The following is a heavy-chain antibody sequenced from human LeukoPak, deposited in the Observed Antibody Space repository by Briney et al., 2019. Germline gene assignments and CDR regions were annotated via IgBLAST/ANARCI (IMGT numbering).Heavy chain of an antibody. J-gene: IGHJ4*02. CDR3: ARGSSGWYVVLDY. V-gene: IGHV4-39*07. CDR2: IYYSGST. CDR1: GGPISSYY. D-gene: IGHD6-19*01. Sequence: SETLSLTCTVSGGPISSYYWSWIRQPPGKGLEWIGSIYYSGSTYYNPSLKSRVTISVDTSKNQFSLKLSSVTAADTAVYYCARGSSGWYVVLDYWGQGTLVTVSS.